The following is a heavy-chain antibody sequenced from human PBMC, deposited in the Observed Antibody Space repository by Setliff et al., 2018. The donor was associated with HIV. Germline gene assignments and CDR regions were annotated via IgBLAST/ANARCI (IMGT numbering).Heavy chain of an antibody. D-gene: IGHD3-22*01. CDR1: GFTFSNYV. Sequence: PGGSLRLSCAASGFTFSNYVMSWVRQAPGEGLEWVSAILSTGERTFYADSVKGRFTISRDNSKNTVYLQMNSLRAEDTAEYYCAKELAASGLGYFDSWGRGILVTVSS. J-gene: IGHJ4*02. CDR2: ILSTGERT. CDR3: AKELAASGLGYFDS. V-gene: IGHV3-23*01.